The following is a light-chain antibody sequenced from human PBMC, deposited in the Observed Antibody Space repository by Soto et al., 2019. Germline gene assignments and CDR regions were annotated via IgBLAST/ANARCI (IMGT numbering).Light chain of an antibody. CDR1: QSVRSTF. J-gene: IGKJ2*01. CDR3: QQYHDSPMNT. Sequence: VLPQSPDTLSLSPGDRATLSCRASQSVRSTFLAWYQQKPGQAPRLLIYGASNRDAGIPERFSGSASGTEFTLTISRLEPDDSALYYCQQYHDSPMNTFGQGTKLQIK. V-gene: IGKV3-20*01. CDR2: GAS.